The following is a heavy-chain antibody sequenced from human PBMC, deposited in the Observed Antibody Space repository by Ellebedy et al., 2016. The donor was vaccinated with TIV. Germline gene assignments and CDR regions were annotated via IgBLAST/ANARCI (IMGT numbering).Heavy chain of an antibody. CDR3: ARSRYDTLTGYYVFDV. J-gene: IGHJ3*01. CDR2: ISYDGTTE. V-gene: IGHV3-30*04. D-gene: IGHD3-9*01. CDR1: GFSFSTYA. Sequence: GESLKISXAASGFSFSTYAMNWVRQAPGKGLEWVAVISYDGTTEYYADPVKGRFTISRDNTNIALHLQMNSLRGEDTGVYYCARSRYDTLTGYYVFDVWGQGTMVTVSS.